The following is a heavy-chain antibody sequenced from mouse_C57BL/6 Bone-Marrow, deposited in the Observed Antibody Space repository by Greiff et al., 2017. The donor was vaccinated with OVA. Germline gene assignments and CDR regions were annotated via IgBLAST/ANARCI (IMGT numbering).Heavy chain of an antibody. Sequence: DVKLQESGGGLVKPGGSLKLSCAASGFTFSSYAMSWVRQTPEKRLEWVATISDGGSYTYYPDNVKGRFTFSRDTAKNNLYLQMSHLKSEDTAIDYCARETPTAQALYYAMDYWGQGTSVTVSS. J-gene: IGHJ4*01. V-gene: IGHV5-4*01. D-gene: IGHD3-2*02. CDR2: ISDGGSYT. CDR3: ARETPTAQALYYAMDY. CDR1: GFTFSSYA.